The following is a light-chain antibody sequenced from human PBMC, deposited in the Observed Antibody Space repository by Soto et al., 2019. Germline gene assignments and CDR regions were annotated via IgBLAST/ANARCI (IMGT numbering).Light chain of an antibody. J-gene: IGKJ1*01. Sequence: DIQMTQPPSSLSASVEDGVIITCRASESISNHLNWYQQKPGQAPTLLIFAASSLQSGVPSRFYGSISGPDFTLTISSLQPEDFATYYCLQRYSSPPTVAQGTKLDIK. V-gene: IGKV1-39*01. CDR2: AAS. CDR1: ESISNH. CDR3: LQRYSSPPT.